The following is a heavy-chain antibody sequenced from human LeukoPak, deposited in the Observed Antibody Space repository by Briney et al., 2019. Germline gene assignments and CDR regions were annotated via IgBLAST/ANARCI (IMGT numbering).Heavy chain of an antibody. CDR3: ATDVYGDTGY. J-gene: IGHJ4*02. CDR1: GYTFTSYD. V-gene: IGHV1-24*01. D-gene: IGHD4-17*01. CDR2: FDPEDGET. Sequence: ASVKVSCKASGYTFTSYDINWVRQATGQGLEWMGGFDPEDGETIYAQKFQGRVTMTEDTSTDTAYMELSSLRSEDTAVYYCATDVYGDTGYWGQGTLATVSS.